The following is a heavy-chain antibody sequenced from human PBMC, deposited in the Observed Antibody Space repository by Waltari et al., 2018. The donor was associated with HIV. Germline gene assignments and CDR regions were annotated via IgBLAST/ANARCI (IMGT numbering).Heavy chain of an antibody. D-gene: IGHD2-15*01. CDR3: AKDLVTRGFFYFYGMHV. Sequence: QVQLEDSGVCVVQPGRSLRLPCFHSRFNFHTSGSHWLRQAPGKGLEWVAVISYNGLNKYYVDSVKGRFTISRDNSNSTLFLQMSSLRPDDTAVYYCAKDLVTRGFFYFYGMHVWGQGTTVTVSS. CDR2: ISYNGLNK. CDR1: RFNFHTSG. J-gene: IGHJ6*02. V-gene: IGHV3-30*18.